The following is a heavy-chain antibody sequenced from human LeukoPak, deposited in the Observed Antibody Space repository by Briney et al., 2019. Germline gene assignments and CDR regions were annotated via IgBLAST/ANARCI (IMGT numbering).Heavy chain of an antibody. J-gene: IGHJ6*02. CDR2: ISGSGGST. V-gene: IGHV3-23*01. Sequence: GGSLRLSCAASGFTFSSYAMSWVRQAPGKGLEWVSAISGSGGSTYYADSVKGRFTISRDNSKNTLYLQMNSLRAEDTAVYYCGRAHGGGYYYYGMDVWGQGTTVTVSS. CDR1: GFTFSSYA. D-gene: IGHD3-16*01. CDR3: GRAHGGGYYYYGMDV.